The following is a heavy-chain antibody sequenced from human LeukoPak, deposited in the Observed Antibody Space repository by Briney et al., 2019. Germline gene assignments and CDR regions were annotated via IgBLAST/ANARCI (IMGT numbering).Heavy chain of an antibody. CDR3: ARCPQYSSTCEY. CDR2: IIPIFGTA. Sequence: VASVKVSCKASGGTFSSYAISWVRQAPGQGLEWMGGIIPIFGTANYAQKLQGRVTVTTDTSTNTAYMELRSLRSDDTAVYYCARCPQYSSTCEYWGQGTLVTVSS. J-gene: IGHJ4*02. D-gene: IGHD6-13*01. V-gene: IGHV1-69*05. CDR1: GGTFSSYA.